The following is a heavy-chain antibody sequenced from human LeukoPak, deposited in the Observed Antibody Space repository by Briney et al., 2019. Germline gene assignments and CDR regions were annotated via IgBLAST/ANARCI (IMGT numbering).Heavy chain of an antibody. CDR1: GGSISSSSYY. Sequence: SETLSLTCTVSGGSISSSSYYWGWIRQPPGKGLEWIGEINHSGSTNYNPSLKSRVTISVDTSKNQFSLKLSSVTAADTAVYYCARHTYYDIPLHMDVWGKGTTVTISS. CDR3: ARHTYYDIPLHMDV. V-gene: IGHV4-39*01. J-gene: IGHJ6*03. D-gene: IGHD3-9*01. CDR2: INHSGST.